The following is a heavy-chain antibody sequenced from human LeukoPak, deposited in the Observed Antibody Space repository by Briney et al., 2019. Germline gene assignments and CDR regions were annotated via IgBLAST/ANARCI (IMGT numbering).Heavy chain of an antibody. CDR3: ARWEVRLNAFEM. CDR1: GGSTSSSNYY. D-gene: IGHD3-10*01. CDR2: IYYSGST. V-gene: IGHV4-39*01. J-gene: IGHJ3*02. Sequence: SETLSLTCTVSGGSTSSSNYYWNWIRQPPGKGLEWIGSIYYSGSTYYNPSLKSRVTISVDTSKDQFSLSLSSVTAADTAVYYCARWEVRLNAFEMWGQGTMVTVSS.